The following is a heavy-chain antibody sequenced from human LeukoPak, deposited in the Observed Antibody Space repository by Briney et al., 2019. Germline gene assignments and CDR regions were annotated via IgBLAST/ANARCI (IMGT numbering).Heavy chain of an antibody. J-gene: IGHJ4*02. D-gene: IGHD2-15*01. CDR3: AKGTVRSCSGPSCYPLDS. CDR2: VTDTGGNT. CDR1: GFTFSSYA. V-gene: IGHV3-23*01. Sequence: QPGGSLRLSCAASGFTFSSYAMTWVRQAPVKGLEWLSVVTDTGGNTYHADSVKGRFTISRDNSKNTVYLEMNSLRVEDTAVYYCAKGTVRSCSGPSCYPLDSWGQGTLVTV.